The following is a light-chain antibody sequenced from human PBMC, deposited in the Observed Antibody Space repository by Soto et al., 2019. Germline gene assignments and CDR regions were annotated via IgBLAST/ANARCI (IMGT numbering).Light chain of an antibody. V-gene: IGLV1-47*01. CDR2: RNN. CDR1: SSNIGSNY. J-gene: IGLJ2*01. Sequence: QSVLTQPPSASGTPGQSVTVSCSGSSSNIGSNYVYWYQQLPGTAPKLLIYRNNQRPSGVPDRFSGSKSGTSASLVISGLRSEDEADYYCAAWDDSPSGRVFGGGTKVTVL. CDR3: AAWDDSPSGRV.